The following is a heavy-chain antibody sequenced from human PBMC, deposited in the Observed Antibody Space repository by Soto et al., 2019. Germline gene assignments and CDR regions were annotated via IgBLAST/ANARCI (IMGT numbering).Heavy chain of an antibody. CDR3: ARDRHYENHTFYYLKYYFDY. CDR2: IIPVLGAP. D-gene: IGHD3-22*01. V-gene: IGHV1-69*01. Sequence: QVQLVQSGTEVKKPGSSVKVSCKTSGGTFSSFPIAWVRQAPGQGLEGVGGIIPVLGAPSYAQTFQGRVTIPADESTRAAYLELSSLRSDDTAVYFCARDRHYENHTFYYLKYYFDYWGQGTLVTVSS. J-gene: IGHJ4*02. CDR1: GGTFSSFP.